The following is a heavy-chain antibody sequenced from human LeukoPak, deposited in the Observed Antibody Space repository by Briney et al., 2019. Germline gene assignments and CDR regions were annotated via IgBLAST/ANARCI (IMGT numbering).Heavy chain of an antibody. D-gene: IGHD1-26*01. Sequence: GGSLRLFCAASGFKFSIYTMNWVRQAPGKGLEWVSYITRSSTTIYYADSVKGRFTISRDNAKNSLYLQMNSLRAEDTAVYYCAGLVGAVAPDFDYWGQGTLVTVSS. CDR2: ITRSSTTI. V-gene: IGHV3-48*01. CDR3: AGLVGAVAPDFDY. CDR1: GFKFSIYT. J-gene: IGHJ4*02.